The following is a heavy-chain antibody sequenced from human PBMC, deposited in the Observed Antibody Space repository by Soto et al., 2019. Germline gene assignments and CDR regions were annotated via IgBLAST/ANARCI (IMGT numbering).Heavy chain of an antibody. V-gene: IGHV1-18*01. D-gene: IGHD2-2*01. CDR2: ISAYNGNT. CDR3: ARGQLGEYYYYYGMDV. Sequence: ASVKVSCKASGYTFTSYGISWVRQAPGQGLEWMGWISAYNGNTNYAQKLQGRVTMTTDTSTSTAYMELSRLRSDDTAVYYCARGQLGEYYYYYGMDVWGQGPPVTVSS. CDR1: GYTFTSYG. J-gene: IGHJ6*02.